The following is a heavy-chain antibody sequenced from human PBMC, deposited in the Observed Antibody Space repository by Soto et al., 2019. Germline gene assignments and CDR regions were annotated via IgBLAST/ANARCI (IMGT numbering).Heavy chain of an antibody. Sequence: PGESLKISCKGSGYRFTSYWIVWVRQMPGKGLEWLGIIYPGDSDTRYSPSFQGQVTISTDKSISTAYLRWSSLKASDTAIYYCARTIVVPGDSPSPTRGGMDVWGQGTTVTVSS. CDR2: IYPGDSDT. CDR3: ARTIVVPGDSPSPTRGGMDV. J-gene: IGHJ6*02. CDR1: GYRFTSYW. V-gene: IGHV5-51*01. D-gene: IGHD2-2*01.